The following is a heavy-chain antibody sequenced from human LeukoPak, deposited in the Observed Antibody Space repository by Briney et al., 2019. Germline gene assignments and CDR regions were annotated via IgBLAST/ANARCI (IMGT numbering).Heavy chain of an antibody. CDR3: ARDGIDYGDYLDY. CDR1: GGSISSYY. Sequence: SETLSLICTVSGGSISSYYWSWIRQPPGKGLEWIGYIYYSGSTNYNPSLKSRVTISVDTSKNQFSLKLSSVTAADTAVYYCARDGIDYGDYLDYWGQGTLVTVSS. J-gene: IGHJ4*02. CDR2: IYYSGST. V-gene: IGHV4-59*12. D-gene: IGHD4-17*01.